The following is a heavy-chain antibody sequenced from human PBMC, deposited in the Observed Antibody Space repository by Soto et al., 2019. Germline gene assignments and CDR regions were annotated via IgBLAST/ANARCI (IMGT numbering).Heavy chain of an antibody. V-gene: IGHV1-69*13. CDR2: IIPIFGTA. J-gene: IGHJ6*02. CDR1: GYTFTGYY. CDR3: ARAGPYYYYYGMDV. Sequence: SVKVSCKASGYTFTGYYMHWVRQAPGQGLEWMGGIIPIFGTANYAQKFQGRVTITADESTSTAYMELSSLRSEDTAVYYCARAGPYYYYYGMDVWGQGTTVTVSS.